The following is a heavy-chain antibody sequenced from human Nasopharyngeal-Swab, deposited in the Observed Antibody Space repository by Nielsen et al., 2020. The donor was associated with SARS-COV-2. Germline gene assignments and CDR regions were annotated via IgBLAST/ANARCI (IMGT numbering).Heavy chain of an antibody. D-gene: IGHD2-2*02. CDR3: AAPGGYCSSTSCYRAAYYYYYGMDV. CDR1: GYTFTGYY. CDR2: INPNSGGT. J-gene: IGHJ6*02. Sequence: ASVKVSCKASGYTFTGYYMHWVRQAPGQGLEWMGRINPNSGGTNYAQKFQGRVTMTRDTSISTAYMEPSRLRSDDTAVYYCAAPGGYCSSTSCYRAAYYYYYGMDVWGQGTTVTVSS. V-gene: IGHV1-2*06.